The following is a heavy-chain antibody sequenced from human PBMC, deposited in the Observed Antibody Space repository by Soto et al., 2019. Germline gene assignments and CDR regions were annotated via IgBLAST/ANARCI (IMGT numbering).Heavy chain of an antibody. CDR1: GYSFTTYW. CDR3: ARQELGVGPVY. V-gene: IGHV5-51*01. CDR2: IYPGDSDI. Sequence: GESLKISCKGSGYSFTTYWIGWVRQMPGKGLEWMGIIYPGDSDIRYSPSFQGQVTLSDDKSITTAYLQWSSLKASDTAMYYCARQELGVGPVYWGQGTVVTVS. D-gene: IGHD3-16*01. J-gene: IGHJ4*02.